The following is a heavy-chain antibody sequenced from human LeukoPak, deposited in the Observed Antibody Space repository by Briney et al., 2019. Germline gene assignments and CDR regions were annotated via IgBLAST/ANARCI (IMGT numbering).Heavy chain of an antibody. CDR3: AIGRSLFDY. CDR2: ISVSGGST. V-gene: IGHV3-23*01. Sequence: GGSLRLSCAASGFTFSTYAMSWVRQTPGKGLEWVSDISVSGGSTYYADSVKGRFTISRDNSKNTLYLQMNSLRAEDTAVYYCAIGRSLFDYWGQGALVTVSS. J-gene: IGHJ4*02. D-gene: IGHD1-26*01. CDR1: GFTFSTYA.